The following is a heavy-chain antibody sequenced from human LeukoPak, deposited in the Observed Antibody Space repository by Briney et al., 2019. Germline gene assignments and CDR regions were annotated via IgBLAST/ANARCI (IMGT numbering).Heavy chain of an antibody. J-gene: IGHJ4*02. Sequence: GGSLRLSCVASKFTFSSYWMSWVRQAPGKGLEWVANIKEDGSEKYYVDSVKGRFTISRDNAKNSLYLQMNSLRAEDTAVYIDHQLSLRPFDYWGQGTLVTVSS. V-gene: IGHV3-7*01. CDR1: KFTFSSYW. CDR3: HQLSLRPFDY. D-gene: IGHD2-2*01. CDR2: IKEDGSEK.